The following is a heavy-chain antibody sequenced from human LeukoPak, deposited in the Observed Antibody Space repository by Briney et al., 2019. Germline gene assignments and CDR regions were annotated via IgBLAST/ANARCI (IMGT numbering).Heavy chain of an antibody. CDR3: ASGKGSSRSLDY. Sequence: GGSLRLSCAASGFTFSRYWMQWVCQAPGKGLMWVSRIISDGSSTTYADSVEGRFTISRDNAKNTLYLQMNSLRADDTAVYYCASGKGSSRSLDYWGQGTLVTVSS. CDR2: IISDGSST. D-gene: IGHD6-13*01. CDR1: GFTFSRYW. J-gene: IGHJ4*02. V-gene: IGHV3-74*01.